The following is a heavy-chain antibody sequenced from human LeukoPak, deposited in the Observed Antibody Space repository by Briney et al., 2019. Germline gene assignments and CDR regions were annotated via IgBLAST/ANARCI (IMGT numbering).Heavy chain of an antibody. CDR1: GYTFTGYY. J-gene: IGHJ4*02. Sequence: ASVKVSCKASGYTFTGYYMHWVRQAPGQGLEWMGWINPNSGGTNYALKFQGRVTMTREKSISTAYMELRRLRSDDTAVYYCARDLGGYDSLVGYWGQGTLLTVSS. CDR2: INPNSGGT. D-gene: IGHD5-12*01. V-gene: IGHV1-2*02. CDR3: ARDLGGYDSLVGY.